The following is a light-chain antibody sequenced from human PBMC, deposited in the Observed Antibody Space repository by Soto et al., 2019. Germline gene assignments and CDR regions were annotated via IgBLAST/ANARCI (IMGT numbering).Light chain of an antibody. J-gene: IGKJ1*01. Sequence: IEMSHSPSTLAGCVGDRVPSTYRASQTMSSWLPLYQQKPGKAHKLLIYTTSTLKSGVPSRISCSESGTEFTVTISSLQPDDVANYSWQHYNSYSEAFGQGTKV. CDR2: TTS. V-gene: IGKV1-5*03. CDR3: QHYNSYSEA. CDR1: QTMSSW.